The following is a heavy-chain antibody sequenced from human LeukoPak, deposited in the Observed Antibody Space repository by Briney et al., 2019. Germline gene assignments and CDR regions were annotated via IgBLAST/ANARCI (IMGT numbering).Heavy chain of an antibody. CDR2: ISSSSSYI. CDR1: AFTFNNYW. D-gene: IGHD5-12*01. CDR3: ARDHSDYDGLGT. V-gene: IGHV3-21*01. Sequence: GGSLRLSCVASAFTFNNYWMHWVRQAPGKGLEWVSSISSSSSYIYYADSVKGRFTISRDNAKNSLYLQMNSLRAEDTAVYYCARDHSDYDGLGTWGQGILVTVSS. J-gene: IGHJ5*02.